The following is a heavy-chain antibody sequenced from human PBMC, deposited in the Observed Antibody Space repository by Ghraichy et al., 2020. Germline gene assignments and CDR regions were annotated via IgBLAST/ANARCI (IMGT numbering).Heavy chain of an antibody. V-gene: IGHV3-23*01. J-gene: IGHJ4*02. D-gene: IGHD2-2*01. Sequence: GGSLRLSCAASGFTFSSFAMSWVRQAPGKGLEWVSAISGSGGGTYYADSVKGRFTISRDNSKNTLYLQMNSLRAEDTAVYYCAKEIVVVPAAIDYWGQGTLVTVSS. CDR3: AKEIVVVPAAIDY. CDR2: ISGSGGGT. CDR1: GFTFSSFA.